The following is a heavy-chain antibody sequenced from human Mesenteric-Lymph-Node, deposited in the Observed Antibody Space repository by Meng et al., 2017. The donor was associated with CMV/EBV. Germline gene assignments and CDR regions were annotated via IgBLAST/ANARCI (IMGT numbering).Heavy chain of an antibody. CDR3: ASFATFDTSGYFDY. J-gene: IGHJ4*02. D-gene: IGHD3-22*01. V-gene: IGHV3-9*01. Sequence: SLRLSCAASGFTFDDYAMHWVRQAPGKGLEWVSGISWNSGSIGYADSVKGRFTISRDNAKNSLYLQMSSLRAEDTAVYYCASFATFDTSGYFDYWGQGTLVTVSS. CDR2: ISWNSGSI. CDR1: GFTFDDYA.